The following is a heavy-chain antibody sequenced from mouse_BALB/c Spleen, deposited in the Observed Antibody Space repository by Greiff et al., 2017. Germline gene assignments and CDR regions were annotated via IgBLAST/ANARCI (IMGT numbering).Heavy chain of an antibody. J-gene: IGHJ2*01. CDR3: TRSPLYYGNYGNY. CDR1: GYTFTDYE. D-gene: IGHD2-1*01. CDR2: IDPETGGT. V-gene: IGHV1-15*01. Sequence: VKLVESGAELVRPGASVTLSCKASGYTFTDYEMHWVKQTPVHGLEWIGAIDPETGGTAYNQKFKGKATLTADKSSSTAYMELRSLTSEDSAVYYCTRSPLYYGNYGNYWGQGTTLTVSS.